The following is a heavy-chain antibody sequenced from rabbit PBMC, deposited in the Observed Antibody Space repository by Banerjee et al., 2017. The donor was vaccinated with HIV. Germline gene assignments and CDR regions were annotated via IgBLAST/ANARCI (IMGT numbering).Heavy chain of an antibody. CDR3: ARDLAAIIGWNLYL. D-gene: IGHD1-1*01. Sequence: APGKGLEWIACISAATGKPVYATWAKGRFAISKPSSTTVTLQMTSLTAADTATYFCARDLAAIIGWNLYLWGQGTLVTVS. J-gene: IGHJ3*01. CDR2: ISAATGKP. V-gene: IGHV1S40*01.